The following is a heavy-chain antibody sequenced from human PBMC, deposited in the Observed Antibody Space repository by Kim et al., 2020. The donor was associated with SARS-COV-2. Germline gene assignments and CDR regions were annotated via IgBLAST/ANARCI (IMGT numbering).Heavy chain of an antibody. CDR2: GST. V-gene: IGHV4-39*01. Sequence: GSTYYNPSLKSRVTISVDTSKNQFSLKLSSVTAADTAVYYCASPVWSGFPWGQGTLVTVSS. J-gene: IGHJ5*02. CDR3: ASPVWSGFP. D-gene: IGHD3-3*01.